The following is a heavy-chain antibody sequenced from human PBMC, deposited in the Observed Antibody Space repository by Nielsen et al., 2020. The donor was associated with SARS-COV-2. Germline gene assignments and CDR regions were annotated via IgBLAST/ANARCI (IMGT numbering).Heavy chain of an antibody. Sequence: SETLSLTCAVYGGSFSGYYWTWIRQSPGKGLEWIGEINHSGSTNYNPSLKSRVTISVDTSKNQFSLKLSSVTAADTAVYYCARAPITMIVVVNAFDIWGQGTMVTVSS. CDR3: ARAPITMIVVVNAFDI. V-gene: IGHV4-34*01. CDR2: INHSGST. D-gene: IGHD3-22*01. J-gene: IGHJ3*02. CDR1: GGSFSGYY.